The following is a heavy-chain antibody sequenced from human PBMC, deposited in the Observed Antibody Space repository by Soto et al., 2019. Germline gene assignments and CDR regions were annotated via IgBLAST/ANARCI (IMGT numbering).Heavy chain of an antibody. Sequence: RWSLRLSCSASVFTCRGYWMHWFRQVPGKGLVWVARIDNDGGVTNYADSVEGRFIISRDDTRNTIHLQMNSLRSEDSAIYYCARDTPHNWFDPWGQGIVVTVSS. CDR3: ARDTPHNWFDP. J-gene: IGHJ5*02. CDR2: IDNDGGVT. CDR1: VFTCRGYW. V-gene: IGHV3-74*01.